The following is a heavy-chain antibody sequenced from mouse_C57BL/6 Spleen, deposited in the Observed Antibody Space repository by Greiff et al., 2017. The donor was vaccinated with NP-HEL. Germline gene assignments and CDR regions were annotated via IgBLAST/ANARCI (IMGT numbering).Heavy chain of an antibody. CDR3: ARRGTGTVYYFDY. J-gene: IGHJ2*01. CDR2: ISSGGSYT. CDR1: GFTFSSYG. V-gene: IGHV5-6*01. D-gene: IGHD4-1*01. Sequence: EVQGVESGGDLVKPGGSLKLSCAASGFTFSSYGMSWVRQTPDKRLEWVATISSGGSYTYYPDSVKGRFTISRDNAKNTLYLQMSSLKSEDTAMYYCARRGTGTVYYFDYWGQGTTLTVSS.